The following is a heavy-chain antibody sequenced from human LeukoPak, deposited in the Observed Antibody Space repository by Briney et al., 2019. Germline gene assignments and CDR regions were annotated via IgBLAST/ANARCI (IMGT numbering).Heavy chain of an antibody. V-gene: IGHV3-43*01. CDR3: ARQRFYGDYAGDY. CDR2: ITWDGFST. J-gene: IGHJ4*02. D-gene: IGHD4-17*01. Sequence: GSLRLSCVASGFTFHDYNMHWVRQAPGKGLEWGSHITWDGFSTYYADSVKGRFTISRDNAKNSLYLQMNSLRAEDTAVYYCARQRFYGDYAGDYWGQGTLVTVSS. CDR1: GFTFHDYN.